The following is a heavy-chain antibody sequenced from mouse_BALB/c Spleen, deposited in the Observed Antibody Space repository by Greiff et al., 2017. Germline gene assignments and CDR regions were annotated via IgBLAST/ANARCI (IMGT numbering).Heavy chain of an antibody. CDR2: IYPGSGST. D-gene: IGHD1-1*01. CDR3: ARCYYVYYYAMDY. V-gene: IGHV1-77*01. CDR1: GYTFTDYV. Sequence: VKLVESGPELVKPGASVKMSCKASGYTFTDYVISWVKQRTGQGLEWIGEIYPGSGSTYYNEKFKGKATLTADKSSNTAYMQLSSLTSEDSAVYFCARCYYVYYYAMDYWGQGTSVTVSS. J-gene: IGHJ4*01.